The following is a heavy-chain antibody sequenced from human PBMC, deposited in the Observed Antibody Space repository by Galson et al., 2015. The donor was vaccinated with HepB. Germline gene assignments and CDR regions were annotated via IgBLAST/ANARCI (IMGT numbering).Heavy chain of an antibody. CDR3: AMTLRVYYYGMDV. V-gene: IGHV3-48*04. CDR1: EFIFSRYS. CDR2: ISSDSKTI. D-gene: IGHD3-16*01. Sequence: SLRLSCAGSEFIFSRYSMNWVRQAPGKGPEWLAFISSDSKTIYYADSVRGQFTISRDNAENSLYLQMNNLRAEDTAVYYCAMTLRVYYYGMDVWGQGTTVSVSS. J-gene: IGHJ6*02.